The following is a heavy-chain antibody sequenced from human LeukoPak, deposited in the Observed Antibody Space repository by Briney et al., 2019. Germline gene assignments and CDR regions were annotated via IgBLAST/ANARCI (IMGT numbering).Heavy chain of an antibody. V-gene: IGHV3-64D*09. J-gene: IGHJ4*02. CDR1: GFTFSNYA. CDR2: ISSDGIRT. CDR3: ASAYGSGSYYKGYFNY. D-gene: IGHD3-10*01. Sequence: GGSLRLSRSVSGFTFSNYAMHCVRQAPGMGLEYVSAISSDGIRTYYADSVKGRFTISRDNSKNTLDLQMSSLRAEDTAVYYCASAYGSGSYYKGYFNYWCQGTLVTVSS.